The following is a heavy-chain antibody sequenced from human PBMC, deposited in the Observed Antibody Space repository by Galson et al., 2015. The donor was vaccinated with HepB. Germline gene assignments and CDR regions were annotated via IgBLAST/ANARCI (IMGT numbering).Heavy chain of an antibody. V-gene: IGHV3-30*03. CDR3: ARDLISFRPHYFDY. CDR1: GFTFRSYG. CDR2: ISYDGSNI. J-gene: IGHJ4*02. Sequence: SLRLPCAASGFTFRSYGMHWVRQAPGKGLEWVAFISYDGSNIYYADAVKGRFTISRDNSKDTLYVQMNGLRGEDTAVYYCARDLISFRPHYFDYWGQGTLVTVSS. D-gene: IGHD2-2*01.